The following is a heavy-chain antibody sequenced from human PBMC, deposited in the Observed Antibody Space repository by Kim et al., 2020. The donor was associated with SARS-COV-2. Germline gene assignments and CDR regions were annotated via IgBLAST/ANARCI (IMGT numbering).Heavy chain of an antibody. V-gene: IGHV4-61*02. D-gene: IGHD3-16*01. Sequence: SETLSLTCTVSGGSISSGSYYWSWIRQPAGKGLEWIGRIYTSGSTNYNPSLKSRVTISVDTSKNQFSLKLSSVTAADTAVYYCAREKATGIGRFDYWGQGTLVTVSS. CDR3: AREKATGIGRFDY. CDR2: IYTSGST. CDR1: GGSISSGSYY. J-gene: IGHJ4*02.